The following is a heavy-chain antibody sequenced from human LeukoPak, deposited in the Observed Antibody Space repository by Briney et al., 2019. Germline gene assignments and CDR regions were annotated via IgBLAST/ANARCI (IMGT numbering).Heavy chain of an antibody. CDR1: GFSFSSYT. V-gene: IGHV3-21*01. CDR3: ARDPQGYSSSWFDC. J-gene: IGHJ4*02. CDR2: ISSGSNYI. Sequence: PGGSLRLSCAASGFSFSSYTMNWVRQAPGKGLEWVSSISSGSNYIYYADSVKGRFTISRDNAKNSLFLQMNSLRAEDTAMYYCARDPQGYSSSWFDCWGQGTLVTVSS. D-gene: IGHD6-13*01.